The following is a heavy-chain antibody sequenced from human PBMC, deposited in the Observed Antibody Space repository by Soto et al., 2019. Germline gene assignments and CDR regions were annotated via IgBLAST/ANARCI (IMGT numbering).Heavy chain of an antibody. D-gene: IGHD3-10*01. J-gene: IGHJ4*02. V-gene: IGHV3-30-3*01. CDR2: ILHDGNNK. Sequence: QVQLVESGGGVVQPGRSLRLSCAASGFTFSNYIMHWVRQAPGKGLEWVAIILHDGNNKYYADSLKGRFTISRDISKNTLYLQMNSLRTEDTAIYYCARDDEGGSYCDLGYWGQGTLVTVSS. CDR1: GFTFSNYI. CDR3: ARDDEGGSYCDLGY.